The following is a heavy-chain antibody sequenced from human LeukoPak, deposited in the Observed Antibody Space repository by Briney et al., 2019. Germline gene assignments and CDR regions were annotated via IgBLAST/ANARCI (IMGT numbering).Heavy chain of an antibody. CDR1: GGTFSSYA. D-gene: IGHD6-19*01. CDR3: AREGDSSGWSYFDY. CDR2: IIPIFGTA. V-gene: IGHV1-69*13. Sequence: VASVKVSCKASGGTFSSYAISWVRQAPGQGLEWMGGIIPIFGTANYAQKFQGRVTITADESTSTAYMELSSLKSEDTAVYYCAREGDSSGWSYFDYWGPGNPGHRLL. J-gene: IGHJ4*02.